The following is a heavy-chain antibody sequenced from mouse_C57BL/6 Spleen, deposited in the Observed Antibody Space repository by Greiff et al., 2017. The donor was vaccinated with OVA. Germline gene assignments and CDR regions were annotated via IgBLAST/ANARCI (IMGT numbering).Heavy chain of an antibody. V-gene: IGHV1-26*01. Sequence: VQLQQSGPELVKPGASVKISCKASGYTFTDYYMNWVKQSHGKSLEWIGDINPNNGGTSYNQKFKGKSTLTVDKSSSTAYMQLSSLTSEDSAVYYCARTTTVLYYAMDYWGQGTSVTVSS. J-gene: IGHJ4*01. D-gene: IGHD1-1*01. CDR3: ARTTTVLYYAMDY. CDR2: INPNNGGT. CDR1: GYTFTDYY.